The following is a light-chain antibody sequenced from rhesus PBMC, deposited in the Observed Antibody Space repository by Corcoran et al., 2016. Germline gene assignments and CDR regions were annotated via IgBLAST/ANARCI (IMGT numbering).Light chain of an antibody. CDR2: KAS. CDR1: ENVNSY. Sequence: DIQMTQSPSSLSASVGDRVTITCRASENVNSYLNWYQQKPGKAPKLLIYKASTLQSGVPSRFSGSGSGTDYTFTISSLQSEDVATYYCQNNYGTPYTFGRGTKVEIK. J-gene: IGKJ2*01. CDR3: QNNYGTPYT. V-gene: IGKV1-74*01.